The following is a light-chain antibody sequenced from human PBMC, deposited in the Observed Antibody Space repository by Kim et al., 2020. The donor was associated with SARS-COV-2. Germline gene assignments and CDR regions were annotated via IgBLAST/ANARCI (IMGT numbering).Light chain of an antibody. CDR1: SLRSYY. V-gene: IGLV3-19*01. CDR2: GKN. CDR3: NTRDSSGNHLGV. Sequence: LGQTVRITCQGDSLRSYYASWYQQKPGQAPVLVIYGKNNRPSGIPDRFSGSSSGNTASLTITGAQAEDEADYYCNTRDSSGNHLGVFGGGTQLTVL. J-gene: IGLJ3*02.